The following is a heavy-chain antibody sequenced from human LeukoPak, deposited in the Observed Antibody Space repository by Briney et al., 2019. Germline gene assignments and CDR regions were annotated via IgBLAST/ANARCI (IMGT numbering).Heavy chain of an antibody. CDR2: ISWKSGSI. J-gene: IGHJ3*02. CDR3: AKVIAATAVLSDAFDI. CDR1: GFTFDDYA. V-gene: IGHV3-9*01. D-gene: IGHD6-13*01. Sequence: GGSLRLSCAASGFTFDDYAMHWVRQAPGRGLEWVSGISWKSGSIGYADSVKGRFTISRDNAKNSLYLQMNSLRAEDTALYYCAKVIAATAVLSDAFDIWGQGTMVTVSS.